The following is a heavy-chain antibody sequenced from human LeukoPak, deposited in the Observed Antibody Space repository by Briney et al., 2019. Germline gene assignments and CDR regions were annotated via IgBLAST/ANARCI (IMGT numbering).Heavy chain of an antibody. CDR1: GFTFSYYA. J-gene: IGHJ4*02. V-gene: IGHV3-23*01. D-gene: IGHD4-17*01. CDR3: AKILWRYGDLSPHDY. Sequence: GGSLRLSCAASGFTFSYYAMSWVRQAPGKRLEWVSVISGGADSTYYADSVKGRFTISRDNSKNTLYLQMNSLRDEDTAVYYCAKILWRYGDLSPHDYWGQGTLVTV. CDR2: ISGGADST.